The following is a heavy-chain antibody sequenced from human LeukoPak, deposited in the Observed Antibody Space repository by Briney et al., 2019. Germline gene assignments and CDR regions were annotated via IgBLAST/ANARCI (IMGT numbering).Heavy chain of an antibody. D-gene: IGHD6-6*01. V-gene: IGHV3-7*01. CDR1: GFKFSDHY. CDR3: ARIGYSGSSNDY. Sequence: GGSLRLSCAASGFKFSDHYIDWVRQAPGKGLEWLANIKQDGSIIYYVDSVKGRFTISRDNSKNSLYLQMNSLRVEDTALYYCARIGYSGSSNDYWGQGTLVTVSS. J-gene: IGHJ4*02. CDR2: IKQDGSII.